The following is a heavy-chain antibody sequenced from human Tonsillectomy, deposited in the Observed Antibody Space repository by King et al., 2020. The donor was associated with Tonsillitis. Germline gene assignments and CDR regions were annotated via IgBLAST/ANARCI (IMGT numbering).Heavy chain of an antibody. CDR3: GSADSARNGNYAAAF. CDR1: GFRFSDNW. J-gene: IGHJ1*01. Sequence: VQLVESGGGLVQPGGSLRLSCAASGFRFSDNWMAWVRQAPGKGLEWVAKMNQDGSHIAYVDSVRGRFSISTDNAQNSLYLQMNSLRAEDTAVYYCGSADSARNGNYAAAFWGQGALVTVSS. D-gene: IGHD1-7*01. CDR2: MNQDGSHI. V-gene: IGHV3-7*03.